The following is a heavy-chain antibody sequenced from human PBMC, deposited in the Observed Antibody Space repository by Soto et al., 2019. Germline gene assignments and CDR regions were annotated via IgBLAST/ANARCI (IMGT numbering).Heavy chain of an antibody. D-gene: IGHD5-18*01. Sequence: GGSLRLSCAASGFTFSSYGMHWVRQAPGKGLEWVAVISYDGSNKYYADSVKGRFTISRDNSKNTLYLQMNSLRAEDTAVYYCAKLVDTAMPLDYWGQGTLVTVSS. CDR3: AKLVDTAMPLDY. V-gene: IGHV3-30*18. CDR2: ISYDGSNK. CDR1: GFTFSSYG. J-gene: IGHJ4*02.